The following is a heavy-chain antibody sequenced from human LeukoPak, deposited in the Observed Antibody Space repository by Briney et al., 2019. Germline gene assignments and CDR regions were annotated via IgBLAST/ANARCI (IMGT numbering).Heavy chain of an antibody. Sequence: GGSLRLSCAASGFTFSTHWMHWVRQAPGKGLEWVGRIKSKAHGGTTDYAAPVKGRFTISRDDSKNTLYLQMNSLKTEDTAVYYCTTGGISVTGTLDYWGQGTLVTVSS. CDR3: TTGGISVTGTLDY. D-gene: IGHD6-19*01. CDR2: IKSKAHGGTT. J-gene: IGHJ4*02. CDR1: GFTFSTHW. V-gene: IGHV3-15*01.